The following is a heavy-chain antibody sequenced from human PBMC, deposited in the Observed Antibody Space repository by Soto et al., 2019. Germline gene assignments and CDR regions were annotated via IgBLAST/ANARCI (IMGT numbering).Heavy chain of an antibody. D-gene: IGHD1-26*01. CDR2: IYGDDDK. J-gene: IGHJ5*02. CDR3: AHNNGSYYGRGGWFDP. Sequence: QITLKESGPTLVKPTQTLTLTCTFSGFSLSTSGVGVGWIRQPPGKALEWLALIYGDDDKRYSPSLKSRLTITEDTSKNQGVLTMTNMDPVDTATYYCAHNNGSYYGRGGWFDPWGQGTLVTVSS. V-gene: IGHV2-5*02. CDR1: GFSLSTSGVG.